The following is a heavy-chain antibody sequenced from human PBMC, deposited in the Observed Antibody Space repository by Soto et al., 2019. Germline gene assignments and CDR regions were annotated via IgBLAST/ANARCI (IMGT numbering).Heavy chain of an antibody. CDR1: GTSVSSYY. D-gene: IGHD2-8*01. CDR3: ARYNSYAIDY. Sequence: SETLSLTSTLSGTSVSSYYWSWIRQPPGKGLEWIANIHYSGTTNYNPSLASRVTLSVDTSKNQFSLKMTSVTAADRAMYFCARYNSYAIDYWGRGTLVTVSS. V-gene: IGHV4-59*02. CDR2: IHYSGTT. J-gene: IGHJ4*02.